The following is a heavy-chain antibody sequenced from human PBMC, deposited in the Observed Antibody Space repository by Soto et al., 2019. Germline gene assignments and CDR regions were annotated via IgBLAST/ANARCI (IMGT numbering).Heavy chain of an antibody. CDR1: GFIFSEST. D-gene: IGHD2-15*01. CDR2: VSTSGRST. CDR3: VKQAHGLDGVAFDY. J-gene: IGHJ4*02. Sequence: GGSLRLSCSASGFIFSESTIYWVRQVPGKGLEAISAVSTSGRSTYYADSVKDRFTISRDNSKNTLFLQMGSLRPEDTAIYYCVKQAHGLDGVAFDYWGQGTQVTVAS. V-gene: IGHV3-64D*06.